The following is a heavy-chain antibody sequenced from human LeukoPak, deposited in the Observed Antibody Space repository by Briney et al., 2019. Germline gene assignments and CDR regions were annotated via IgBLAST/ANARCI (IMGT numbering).Heavy chain of an antibody. V-gene: IGHV3-30*18. CDR2: ISSDGNNK. CDR1: GFTFSSYG. J-gene: IGHJ4*02. CDR3: AKGNNIGGYYYPHFDY. D-gene: IGHD3-22*01. Sequence: PGGSLRLSCAASGFTFSSYGMHWVRQAPGKGLEWVAVISSDGNNKNYVDSVKGRFTFSRDNSKNTLYLQMNSLRAEDTAVYYCAKGNNIGGYYYPHFDYWGLGTLVTVSS.